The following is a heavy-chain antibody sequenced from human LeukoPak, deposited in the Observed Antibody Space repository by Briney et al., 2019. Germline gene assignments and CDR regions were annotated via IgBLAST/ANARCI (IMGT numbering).Heavy chain of an antibody. CDR2: IIPIFGTA. J-gene: IGHJ4*02. CDR1: GGTFSSYA. D-gene: IGHD6-6*01. V-gene: IGHV1-69*05. CDR3: AGVIAARPSHPQN. Sequence: SVKVSCKASGGTFSSYAISWVRQAPGQGLEWMGGIIPIFGTANYAQKFQGRVTITTDESTSTAYMELSSLRSEDTAVYYCAGVIAARPSHPQNWGQGTLVTVSS.